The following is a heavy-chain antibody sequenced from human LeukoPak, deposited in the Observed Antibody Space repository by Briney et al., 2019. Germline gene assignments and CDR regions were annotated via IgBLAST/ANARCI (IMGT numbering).Heavy chain of an antibody. D-gene: IGHD3-3*01. Sequence: GGSLRLSCAASGFTFSGSTMHWVRQASGKGLEWVGRVRGKVNSYATAYAASVKGRFTISRDDSKNTAYLQMNSLKTEGTAVYYCTRTSPSYYDFWSGDGMDVWGQGTTVTVSS. V-gene: IGHV3-73*01. J-gene: IGHJ6*02. CDR3: TRTSPSYYDFWSGDGMDV. CDR1: GFTFSGST. CDR2: VRGKVNSYAT.